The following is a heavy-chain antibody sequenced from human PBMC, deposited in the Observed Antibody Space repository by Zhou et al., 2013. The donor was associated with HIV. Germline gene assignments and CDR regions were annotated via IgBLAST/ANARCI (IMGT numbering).Heavy chain of an antibody. CDR3: ARGLRYGSGNYLVDY. CDR2: MNPKSNNT. V-gene: IGHV1-8*01. Sequence: QVQLVQSGAELKKPGASVKVSCKASGYTFTNYDINWVRQASGQGLEWMGWMNPKSNNTGYAQKFQGRITMTRDTSISTAYMEMSSLKSEDTAVYYCARGLRYGSGNYLVDYWGQGTLVTVSS. CDR1: GYTFTNYD. D-gene: IGHD3-10*01. J-gene: IGHJ4*02.